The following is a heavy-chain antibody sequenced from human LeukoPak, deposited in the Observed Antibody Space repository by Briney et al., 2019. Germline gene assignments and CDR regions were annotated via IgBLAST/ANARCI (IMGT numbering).Heavy chain of an antibody. CDR2: IYYSGST. Sequence: SETLSLTCTVSGGSISSSSYYWGWIRQPPGKGLEWIGSIYYSGSTYYNPSLKSRVTISVDTSKNQFSLKLSSVTAADTAVYYCARALPPYYDFWSGSFDYWGQGTLVTVSS. V-gene: IGHV4-39*07. D-gene: IGHD3-3*01. J-gene: IGHJ4*02. CDR3: ARALPPYYDFWSGSFDY. CDR1: GGSISSSSYY.